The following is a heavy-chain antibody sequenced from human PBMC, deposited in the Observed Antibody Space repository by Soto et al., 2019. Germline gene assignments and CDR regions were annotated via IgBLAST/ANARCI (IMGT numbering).Heavy chain of an antibody. CDR1: GGSISSGGYS. Sequence: QLQLQESGSGLVKPSQTLSLTCAVSGGSISSGGYSWSWIRQPPGKGLEWIGYIYHSGSTYYNPSLKSRVTISVDRAKNQFSLKLSSVTAADTAVYYCARGRPGYYDILTGYPYADAFDIWGQGTMVTVSS. J-gene: IGHJ3*02. CDR3: ARGRPGYYDILTGYPYADAFDI. CDR2: IYHSGST. V-gene: IGHV4-30-2*01. D-gene: IGHD3-9*01.